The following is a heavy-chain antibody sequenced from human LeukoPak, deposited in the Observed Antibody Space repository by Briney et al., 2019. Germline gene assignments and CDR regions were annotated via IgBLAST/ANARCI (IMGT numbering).Heavy chain of an antibody. Sequence: GGSLRLSCAGSGFTFSSFSMNWVRQAPGKGLEWVSYISSSSSTIYYADSVKGRFTISRDNAKNSLYLQMNSLRAEDTAVYYCARVVRYYYGSGKGNIDYWGQGTLVTVSS. V-gene: IGHV3-48*04. CDR2: ISSSSSTI. CDR3: ARVVRYYYGSGKGNIDY. J-gene: IGHJ4*02. D-gene: IGHD3-10*01. CDR1: GFTFSSFS.